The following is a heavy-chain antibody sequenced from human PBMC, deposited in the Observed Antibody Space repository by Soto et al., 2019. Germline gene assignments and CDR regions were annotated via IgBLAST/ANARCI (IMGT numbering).Heavy chain of an antibody. J-gene: IGHJ3*01. D-gene: IGHD2-2*01. V-gene: IGHV1-69*02. CDR2: IIPMLTVT. Sequence: QVHLTQSGAEVKKPGSSVKVSCKAAGGTFNTYTLFWVRQAPGHGLEWMGRIIPMLTVTNSAQKFQDRLTLTADKSTGTAFMELTSIRSDDTAVYYCSIGSWSAETFDVWGQGTMVTVSS. CDR3: SIGSWSAETFDV. CDR1: GGTFNTYT.